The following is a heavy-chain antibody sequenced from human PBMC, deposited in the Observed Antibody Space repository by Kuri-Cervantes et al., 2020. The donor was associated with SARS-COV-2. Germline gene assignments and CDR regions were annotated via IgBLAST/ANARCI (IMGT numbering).Heavy chain of an antibody. CDR2: ISYDGSNK. Sequence: GGSLRLSCAASGFTFSSYAMHWVRQAPGKGLEWVAVISYDGSNKYYADSVKGRFTISRDNSKNTLYLQMNSLRAEDTAVYYCARDLVGYSYGYADYWGQGTLVTVSS. CDR1: GFTFSSYA. CDR3: ARDLVGYSYGYADY. V-gene: IGHV3-30-3*01. D-gene: IGHD5-18*01. J-gene: IGHJ4*02.